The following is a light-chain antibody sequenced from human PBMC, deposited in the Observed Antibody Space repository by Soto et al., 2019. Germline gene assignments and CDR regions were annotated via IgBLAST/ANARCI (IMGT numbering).Light chain of an antibody. CDR3: QQYETYCT. CDR2: KAS. Sequence: DIQMTQSPSTLSASVGARVTITCRASQSISTSLAWYQQKPGKAPNSLLYKASNLESGALPRLSGGRSATEFSLNISGLQGDEFAANYCQQYETYCTFGKGTKVEIK. V-gene: IGKV1-5*03. CDR1: QSISTS. J-gene: IGKJ2*02.